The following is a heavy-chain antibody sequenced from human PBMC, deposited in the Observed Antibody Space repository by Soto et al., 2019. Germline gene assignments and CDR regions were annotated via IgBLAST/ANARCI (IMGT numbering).Heavy chain of an antibody. CDR1: GFSLSNARMG. D-gene: IGHD3-3*01. CDR2: IFSNDEK. Sequence: PTLVNPTETLTLTCTVSGFSLSNARMGVSWIRQPPGKALEWLAHIFSNDEKSYSTSLKSRLTISKDTSKSQVVLTMTNMDPVDTATYYCARITIFGVVIMRAATYYFDDWGQGTLVTVSS. V-gene: IGHV2-26*01. J-gene: IGHJ4*02. CDR3: ARITIFGVVIMRAATYYFDD.